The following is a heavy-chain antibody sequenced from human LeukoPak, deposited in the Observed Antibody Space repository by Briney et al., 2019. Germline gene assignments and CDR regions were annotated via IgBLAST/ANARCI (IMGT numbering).Heavy chain of an antibody. CDR2: ISYDGSNK. CDR1: GFTFSSYA. CDR3: ARSHVDTAMVNDY. D-gene: IGHD5-18*01. V-gene: IGHV3-30-3*01. Sequence: PGGSLRLSCAASGFTFSSYAMHWVRQAPGKGLEWVAVISYDGSNKYYADSVKGRFTISRDNSKNTLYLQMNSLRAEDTAVYYCARSHVDTAMVNDYWGQGTLVTVSS. J-gene: IGHJ4*02.